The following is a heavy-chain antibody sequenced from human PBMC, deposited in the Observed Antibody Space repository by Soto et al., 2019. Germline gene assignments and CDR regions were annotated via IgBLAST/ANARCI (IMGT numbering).Heavy chain of an antibody. CDR2: INSDGSST. D-gene: IGHD3-10*01. J-gene: IGHJ6*02. CDR3: ARGPSGLLWFGELRGNYYGMDV. V-gene: IGHV3-74*01. Sequence: GGSLRLSCAASGFTFSSYWMHWVRQAPGKGLVWVSRINSDGSSTSYADSVKGRFTISRDNAKNTLYLQMNSLRAEDTAVYYCARGPSGLLWFGELRGNYYGMDVWGQGTTVTVSS. CDR1: GFTFSSYW.